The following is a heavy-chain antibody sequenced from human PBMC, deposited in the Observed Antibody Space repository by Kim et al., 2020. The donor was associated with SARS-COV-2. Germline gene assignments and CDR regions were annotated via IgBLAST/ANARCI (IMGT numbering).Heavy chain of an antibody. CDR3: ARGVGFWSGFKAGNYYMDV. D-gene: IGHD3-3*01. CDR1: GGSFSGYY. Sequence: SETLSLTCAVYGGSFSGYYWSWIRQPPGKGLEWIGEINHSGSTNYNPSLKSRVTISVDTSKNQFSLKLSSVTAADTAVYYCARGVGFWSGFKAGNYYMDVWGKGTTVTVSS. J-gene: IGHJ6*03. CDR2: INHSGST. V-gene: IGHV4-34*01.